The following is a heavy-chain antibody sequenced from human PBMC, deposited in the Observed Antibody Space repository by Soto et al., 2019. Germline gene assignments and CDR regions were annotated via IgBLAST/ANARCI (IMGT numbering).Heavy chain of an antibody. J-gene: IGHJ4*02. CDR1: GGSIRSSGYY. CDR2: FYYSGST. D-gene: IGHD6-13*01. CDR3: ARHTVIAAAAPGRY. Sequence: SETLSLTCSVSGGSIRSSGYYWGWIRQPPGMGLEWIGSFYYSGSTYSNPSLKSRATISVDTSKNQFFLKLSSVTAADTAVYYCARHTVIAAAAPGRYWGQGTLVTVSS. V-gene: IGHV4-39*01.